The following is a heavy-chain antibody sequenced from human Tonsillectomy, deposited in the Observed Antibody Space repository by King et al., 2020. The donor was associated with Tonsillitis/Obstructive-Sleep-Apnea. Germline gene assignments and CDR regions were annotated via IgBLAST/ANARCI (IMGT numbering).Heavy chain of an antibody. V-gene: IGHV5-51*01. D-gene: IGHD4-17*01. CDR3: ARQYGDSDY. Sequence: VQLVESGAEVKKPGESLKISCKGSGYSFNSYWIGWVRQMPGKGLEWMGIIYPGDCDTRYRPSFQGQVTISADNSISPAYLQWGSLKASDTAMYYCARQYGDSDYWGQGTLVTVSS. CDR1: GYSFNSYW. J-gene: IGHJ4*02. CDR2: IYPGDCDT.